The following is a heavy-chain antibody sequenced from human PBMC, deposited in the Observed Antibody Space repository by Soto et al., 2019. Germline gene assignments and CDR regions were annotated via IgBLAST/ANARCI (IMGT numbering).Heavy chain of an antibody. Sequence: ASVKVSCKASGYAFTSYGISWVRQAPGQGLEWMGWVSAYNGDTNYAQNFQGRVTMTTDTSTSTAYMDLRSLRSDDTATYYCARDSGYCANGVCFRYDYWGQGTLVTVSS. V-gene: IGHV1-18*01. CDR3: ARDSGYCANGVCFRYDY. CDR1: GYAFTSYG. D-gene: IGHD2-8*01. J-gene: IGHJ4*02. CDR2: VSAYNGDT.